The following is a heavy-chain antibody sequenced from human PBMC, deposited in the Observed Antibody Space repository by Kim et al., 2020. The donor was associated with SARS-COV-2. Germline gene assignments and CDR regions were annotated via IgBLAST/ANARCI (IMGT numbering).Heavy chain of an antibody. CDR2: MNPNSGNT. CDR3: ARGGAPSGWFLPGYYYYYMDG. V-gene: IGHV1-8*01. J-gene: IGHJ6*03. Sequence: ASVKVSCKASGYTFTSYDINWVRQATGQGLEWMGWMNPNSGNTGYAQKFQGRVTMTRNTSISTAYMELSSLRSEDTAVYYCARGGAPSGWFLPGYYYYYMDGWGKGTTVTVSS. D-gene: IGHD6-19*01. CDR1: GYTFTSYD.